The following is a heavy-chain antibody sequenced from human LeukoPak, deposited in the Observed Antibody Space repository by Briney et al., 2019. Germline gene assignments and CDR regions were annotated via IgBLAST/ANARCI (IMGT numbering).Heavy chain of an antibody. CDR2: MNPNSGNT. CDR1: GYTFTSYD. Sequence: ASVKVSCKASGYTFTSYDINWVRQATGQALEWMGWMNPNSGNTGYAQKFQGRVTMTRNTSISTAYMELSSLRSEDTAVYYCARGSNWNIENWFDPWGQGTLVTVSS. J-gene: IGHJ5*02. D-gene: IGHD1/OR15-1a*01. V-gene: IGHV1-8*01. CDR3: ARGSNWNIENWFDP.